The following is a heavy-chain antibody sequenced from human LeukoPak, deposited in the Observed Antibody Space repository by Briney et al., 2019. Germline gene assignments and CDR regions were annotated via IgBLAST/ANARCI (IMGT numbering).Heavy chain of an antibody. V-gene: IGHV1-69*01. J-gene: IGHJ4*02. Sequence: SVKVSCKASGGTFSSYAISWVRQAPGRGLEWMGGIIPIFGTANYAQKFQGRVTITADESTSTAYMELSSLRSEDTAVYYCASVVTGERNSYFDYWGQGTLVTVSS. CDR3: ASVVTGERNSYFDY. CDR1: GGTFSSYA. D-gene: IGHD7-27*01. CDR2: IIPIFGTA.